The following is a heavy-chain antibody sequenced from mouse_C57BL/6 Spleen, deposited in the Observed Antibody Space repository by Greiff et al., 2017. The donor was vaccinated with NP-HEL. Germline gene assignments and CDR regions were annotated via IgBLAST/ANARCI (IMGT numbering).Heavy chain of an antibody. V-gene: IGHV7-3*01. CDR3: ARSNWDYFDY. D-gene: IGHD4-1*02. CDR2: IRNKANGYTT. Sequence: DVKLVESGGGLVQPGDSLSLSCAASGFTFTDYYMSWVRQPPGKALEWLGFIRNKANGYTTEYSASVKGRFTISRDNSQSILYLQMNALRAEDSATYYCARSNWDYFDYWGQGTTLTVSS. CDR1: GFTFTDYY. J-gene: IGHJ2*01.